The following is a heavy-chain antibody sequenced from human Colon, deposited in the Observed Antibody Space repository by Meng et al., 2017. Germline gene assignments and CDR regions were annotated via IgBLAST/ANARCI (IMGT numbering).Heavy chain of an antibody. J-gene: IGHJ4*02. V-gene: IGHV4-31*03. CDR2: MSDSGTT. D-gene: IGHD4-17*01. CDR3: ARDTLYGTDY. CDR1: GGSIKSGGYH. Sequence: QVHLHESGPGLGSPSDDLSLVCTVSGGSIKSGGYHWSWVRQHPGKGLEYIGFMSDSGTTDYNPSLRSRVSISEIGSSKNQFSLTLRSVTAADTATYVCARDTLYGTDYWGQGVLVTVSS.